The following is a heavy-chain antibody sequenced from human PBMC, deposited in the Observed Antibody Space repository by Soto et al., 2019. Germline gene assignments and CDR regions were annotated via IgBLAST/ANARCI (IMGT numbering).Heavy chain of an antibody. J-gene: IGHJ5*02. CDR2: ILYDGSVQ. V-gene: IGHV3-30-3*01. Sequence: GGSLRLSCAGSGFTFSNYAVNWVRQAPGKGLEWVAVILYDGSVQHYADSVKGRFTVSRDNSKNTVYLQMNSLTPEDTPTYYCAREGSIAALNWLDPWGRETLLAISS. CDR3: AREGSIAALNWLDP. D-gene: IGHD6-6*01. CDR1: GFTFSNYA.